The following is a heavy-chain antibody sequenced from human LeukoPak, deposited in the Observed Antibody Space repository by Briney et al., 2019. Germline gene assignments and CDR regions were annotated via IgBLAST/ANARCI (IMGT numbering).Heavy chain of an antibody. CDR1: GGSINTANYY. CDR2: ISYSGTP. CDR3: ARDRYGDFEDY. Sequence: SETLSLTCTVSGGSINTANYYWTWIRQPPGKGLEWIGYISYSGTPYYNPSLNSRVTISLDPSKNQFSLILNSVTAADTAMYYCARDRYGDFEDYWGQGTLVTVSS. D-gene: IGHD4-17*01. J-gene: IGHJ4*02. V-gene: IGHV4-30-4*08.